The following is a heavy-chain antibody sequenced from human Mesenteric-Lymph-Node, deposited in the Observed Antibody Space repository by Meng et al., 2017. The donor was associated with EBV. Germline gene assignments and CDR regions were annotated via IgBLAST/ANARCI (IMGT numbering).Heavy chain of an antibody. Sequence: EEHQEWGAGLWKPAETLSLACAFFGEAFTPDFGRWIRQPPGKGLEWIGEISHGGSINYNPSLKSRLTISVDTSNNLFSLNINSVTVADTAVYYCAIGGLQSSGLYKERPHWGQGTLVTVSS. CDR3: AIGGLQSSGLYKERPH. J-gene: IGHJ4*02. D-gene: IGHD6-19*01. CDR1: GEAFTPDF. CDR2: ISHGGSI. V-gene: IGHV4-34*01.